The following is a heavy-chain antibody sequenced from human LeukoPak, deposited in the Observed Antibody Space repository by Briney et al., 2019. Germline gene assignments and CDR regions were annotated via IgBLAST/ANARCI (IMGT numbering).Heavy chain of an antibody. CDR3: ARASVREPYYFDY. J-gene: IGHJ4*02. D-gene: IGHD3-10*01. CDR2: IYHSAGS. CDR1: GGSVTNDNYF. Sequence: PSETLSLTCTVSGGSVTNDNYFWSWTRQPPGEGLEWIGYIYHSAGSYFNPSLKSRVTMSIDTSKRQFSLKLSSVTAADTAVYYCARASVREPYYFDYWGQGTLVTVSS. V-gene: IGHV4-30-4*02.